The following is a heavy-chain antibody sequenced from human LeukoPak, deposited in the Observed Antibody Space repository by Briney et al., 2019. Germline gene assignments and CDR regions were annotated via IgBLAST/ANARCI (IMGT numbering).Heavy chain of an antibody. CDR3: GRGRGAYAPRTVYFDN. CDR1: GGSISSGGYY. Sequence: SETLSLTCTVSGGSISSGGYYWSWIRQHPGKGLEWIGYIYYSGSTYYNPSLKSRVTISVDTSKNQFSLKLSSVTGADTAGYSCGRGRGAYAPRTVYFDNWGQEPLVTVS. J-gene: IGHJ4*02. D-gene: IGHD5-12*01. CDR2: IYYSGST. V-gene: IGHV4-31*03.